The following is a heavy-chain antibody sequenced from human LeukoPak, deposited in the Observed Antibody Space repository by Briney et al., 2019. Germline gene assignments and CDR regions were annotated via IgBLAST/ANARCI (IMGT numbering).Heavy chain of an antibody. CDR1: GFTFSSYW. Sequence: PGGSLRLSCAASGFTFSSYWMHWVRQGPGKGLVWVSRINNDGRSANYADSVKGRFTISRDNAKSTLYLQMNSLRAEDTGVYYCARDLRTPSDTNIAIDYWGQGTLVTVSS. J-gene: IGHJ4*02. CDR3: ARDLRTPSDTNIAIDY. V-gene: IGHV3-74*01. D-gene: IGHD4-23*01. CDR2: INNDGRSA.